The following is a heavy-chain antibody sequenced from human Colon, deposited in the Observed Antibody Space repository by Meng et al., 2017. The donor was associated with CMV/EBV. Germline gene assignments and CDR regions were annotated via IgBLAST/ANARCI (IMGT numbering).Heavy chain of an antibody. CDR3: ARAKVPAAICCFDY. J-gene: IGHJ4*02. V-gene: IGHV3-7*03. CDR2: INPDGSEK. D-gene: IGHD2-2*01. CDR1: GFTFSRNW. Sequence: GGSLRLSCEVSGFTFSRNWFSWVRQAPEKGLEWVANINPDGSEKYYLDSVKGRFTIFRDNAKNSLYLQMNSLRAEDTAVYYCARAKVPAAICCFDYWGQGTLVTVSS.